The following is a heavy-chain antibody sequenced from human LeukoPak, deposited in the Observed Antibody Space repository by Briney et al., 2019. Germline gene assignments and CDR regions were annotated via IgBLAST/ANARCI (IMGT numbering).Heavy chain of an antibody. CDR2: IYHNGST. J-gene: IGHJ4*02. CDR1: GGSISSGGYY. CDR3: AGAEPRGIIWHPY. V-gene: IGHV4-30-2*01. Sequence: SETLSLTCTVSGGSISSGGYYWSWIRQPPGKGLEWIGYIYHNGSTYYNPSLRSRVTMSVDKSKNQFSLELSSVTAADTAVYYCAGAEPRGIIWHPYWGQGTLVTVSS.